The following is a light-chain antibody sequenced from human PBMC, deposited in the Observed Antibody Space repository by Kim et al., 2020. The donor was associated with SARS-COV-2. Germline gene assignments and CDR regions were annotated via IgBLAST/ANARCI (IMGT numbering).Light chain of an antibody. CDR3: LQDYTYPWT. CDR2: AAS. Sequence: IQMTQSPSSLSASVGDKVTITCRASQGIRNDLGWYQQKPGKAPKVLIAAASILQSGVPSRFSCSGSGTDFTLTINSLQPEDFATYYCLQDYTYPWTFGQGTKVDIK. CDR1: QGIRND. V-gene: IGKV1-6*01. J-gene: IGKJ1*01.